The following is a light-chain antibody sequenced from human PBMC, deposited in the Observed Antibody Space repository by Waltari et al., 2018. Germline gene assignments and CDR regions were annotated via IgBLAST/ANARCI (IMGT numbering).Light chain of an antibody. Sequence: IQLTQFPSTLSASVGDRIPITRRASQSISVWLAWYQQKPGKAPKLLIYKASTLESGVPSRFSGSGSGTEFTLTISSLQSEDFATYFCQQYDSVFALTFGGGTKVEIK. CDR3: QQYDSVFALT. J-gene: IGKJ4*01. CDR2: KAS. V-gene: IGKV1-5*03. CDR1: QSISVW.